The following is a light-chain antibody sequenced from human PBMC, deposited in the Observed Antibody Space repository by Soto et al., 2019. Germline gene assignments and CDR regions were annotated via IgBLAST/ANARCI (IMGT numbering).Light chain of an antibody. CDR2: GHA. CDR3: QSYDSSLSAWV. CDR1: SSNIGAGYD. V-gene: IGLV1-40*01. J-gene: IGLJ3*02. Sequence: QSVLTQPPSVSGAPGQRVTISCTGSSSNIGAGYDVNWYQQLPGTAPKLLIYGHANRPSGVPDRFSGSKSGTSASLAITGLQAEDGADYYCQSYDSSLSAWVFGGGTKLTVL.